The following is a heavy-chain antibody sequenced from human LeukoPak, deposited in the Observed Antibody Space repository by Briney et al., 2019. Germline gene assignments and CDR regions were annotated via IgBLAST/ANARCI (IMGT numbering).Heavy chain of an antibody. Sequence: GASVKVSCKASGYTFTGYYMHWVRQAPGQGLEWMGWINPNSGGTNYAQKFQGRVTMTRDTSISTAYMELSRLRSDDTAVYYCARAPYCSGGSCYHCYFDYWGQGTLVTVSS. V-gene: IGHV1-2*02. CDR3: ARAPYCSGGSCYHCYFDY. CDR1: GYTFTGYY. CDR2: INPNSGGT. J-gene: IGHJ4*02. D-gene: IGHD2-15*01.